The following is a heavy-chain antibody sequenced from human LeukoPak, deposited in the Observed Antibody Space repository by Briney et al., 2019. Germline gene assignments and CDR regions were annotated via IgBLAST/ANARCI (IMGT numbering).Heavy chain of an antibody. CDR2: INPSGGST. CDR1: GYTFTSYY. V-gene: IGHV1-46*01. Sequence: ASVKVSCKASGYTFTSYYMHWVRQAPGQGLEWMGIINPSGGSTSYAQKFQGRVTMTRDMSTSTVYMELSSLRSEDTAVYYCARDPEEMATIGRVWFDPWGQGTLVTVSS. CDR3: ARDPEEMATIGRVWFDP. J-gene: IGHJ5*02. D-gene: IGHD5-24*01.